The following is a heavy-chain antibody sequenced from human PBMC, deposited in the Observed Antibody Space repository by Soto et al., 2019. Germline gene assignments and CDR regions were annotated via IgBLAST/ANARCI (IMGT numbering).Heavy chain of an antibody. Sequence: QVQLQESGPGLVRPSQTLSLTCTVSGGSINSRGYYWTWIRQHPGKGLEWIGNIYYSGSIHFKPSLKSRLTMLVDTSENQFSLKLTSVTAADTAVYYCARQSESTGYFYGGFDPWGQGTLVTVSS. D-gene: IGHD3-9*01. CDR1: GGSINSRGYY. V-gene: IGHV4-31*03. CDR3: ARQSESTGYFYGGFDP. CDR2: IYYSGSI. J-gene: IGHJ5*02.